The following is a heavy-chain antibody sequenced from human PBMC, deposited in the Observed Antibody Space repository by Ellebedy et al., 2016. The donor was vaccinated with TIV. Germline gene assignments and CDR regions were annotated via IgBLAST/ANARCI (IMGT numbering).Heavy chain of an antibody. CDR2: VYYSGST. J-gene: IGHJ3*01. CDR1: GGSISAHY. Sequence: SETLSLXCSVSGGSISAHYWSWIRQPPGKGLEWIGYVYYSGSTNYNPSLKSRVTMSVDMSKNQFSLKLSSVTAADTAVYYCARTTAFDVWGQGTMVTVSS. D-gene: IGHD1-1*01. V-gene: IGHV4-59*11. CDR3: ARTTAFDV.